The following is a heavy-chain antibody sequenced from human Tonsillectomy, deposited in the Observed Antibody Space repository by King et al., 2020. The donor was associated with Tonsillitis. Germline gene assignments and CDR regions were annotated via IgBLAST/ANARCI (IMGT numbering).Heavy chain of an antibody. CDR1: GFTFSSYA. Sequence: VQLVESGGGLVQPGGSLRLSCAASGFTFSSYAMSWVRQAPGKGLEWVSAISGSGGSTYYADSVKGRFTISRDNSKNTLYLQMNSLRAEDTAVYYCAKDQSPFDILEVGWAPWGQGTLVTVSS. D-gene: IGHD3-9*01. CDR2: ISGSGGST. J-gene: IGHJ5*02. CDR3: AKDQSPFDILEVGWAP. V-gene: IGHV3-23*04.